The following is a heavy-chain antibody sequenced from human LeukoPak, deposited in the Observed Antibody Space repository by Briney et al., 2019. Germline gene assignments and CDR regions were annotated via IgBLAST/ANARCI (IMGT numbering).Heavy chain of an antibody. Sequence: ASVKVSCKTSGYSFTTFSIAWVRQAPGQGPEWMGWINANNGETHYAQKFHDRVTMTTDTSTNTAYMELRGLKSDDSAMYYCSRDSTSGAVVDFNYWGQGTLVTVSS. J-gene: IGHJ4*02. CDR1: GYSFTTFS. D-gene: IGHD3-16*01. CDR3: SRDSTSGAVVDFNY. V-gene: IGHV1-18*01. CDR2: INANNGET.